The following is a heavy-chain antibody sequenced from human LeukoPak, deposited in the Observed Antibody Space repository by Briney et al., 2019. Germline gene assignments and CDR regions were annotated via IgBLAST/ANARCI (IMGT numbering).Heavy chain of an antibody. V-gene: IGHV1-58*01. CDR3: ARGYGDSIFGVALMPSTRYYFDY. CDR2: IVVGSGNA. D-gene: IGHD3-3*01. CDR1: GFTFTSSA. J-gene: IGHJ4*02. Sequence: SVKVSCKASGFTFTSSAVQWVRQARGQRLEWIGWIVVGSGNANYAQKFQERVTITRDMSTSTAYMELSSLRSEDTAVYYCARGYGDSIFGVALMPSTRYYFDYWGQGTLVTVSS.